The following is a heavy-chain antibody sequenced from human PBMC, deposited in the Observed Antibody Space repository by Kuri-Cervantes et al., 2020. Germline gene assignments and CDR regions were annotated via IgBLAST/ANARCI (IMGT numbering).Heavy chain of an antibody. CDR1: GFTFSSFA. V-gene: IGHV3-23*01. CDR2: MTNSGDG. CDR3: ARDSGYCSGGSCYSQGYYYYYMDV. J-gene: IGHJ6*03. Sequence: GESLKISCAASGFTFSSFAMSWVRQGPGKGLEWVSGMTNSGDGYYADSVKGRSTISRDNSKNTLDLQMNSLRTEDTAVYYCARDSGYCSGGSCYSQGYYYYYMDVWGKGTTVTVSS. D-gene: IGHD2-15*01.